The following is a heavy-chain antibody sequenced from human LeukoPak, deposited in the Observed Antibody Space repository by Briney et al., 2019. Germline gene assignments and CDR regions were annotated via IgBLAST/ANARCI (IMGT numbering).Heavy chain of an antibody. CDR1: GGSISSYY. D-gene: IGHD6-19*01. V-gene: IGHV4-59*01. CDR2: IYYSGST. Sequence: SETLSLTCTVSGGSISSYYWSWIRQPPGKGLEWIGYIYYSGSTNYNPSLKSRVTISVDTSKNQFSLKLSSVTAADTAVYYCARDAYEGSGKAGWYFDYWGQGTLVTVSS. CDR3: ARDAYEGSGKAGWYFDY. J-gene: IGHJ4*02.